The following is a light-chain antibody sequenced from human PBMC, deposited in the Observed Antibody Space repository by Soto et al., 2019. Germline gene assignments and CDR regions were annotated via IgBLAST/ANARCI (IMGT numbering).Light chain of an antibody. J-gene: IGKJ1*01. V-gene: IGKV3-15*01. CDR1: QSLSN. CDR3: HQYNDWAGWT. CDR2: GAS. Sequence: DIVMTQSPLSLPVTGGERASISCRASQSLSNLAWYQQQPGQAPRLLIYGASTRANGIPARFSGCVSGTEFTLTIRSLQSQDFAVYYGHQYNDWAGWTFGQGTKVDIK.